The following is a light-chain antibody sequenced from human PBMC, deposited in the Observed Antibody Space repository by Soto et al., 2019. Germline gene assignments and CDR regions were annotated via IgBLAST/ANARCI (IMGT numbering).Light chain of an antibody. CDR3: QPYGRPPIT. CDR2: GAS. V-gene: IGKV3-20*01. CDR1: QSVSSSY. Sequence: EIVLTQSPGTLSLSPGERATLSCRASQSVSSSYLAWYQQKPGQAPRLRIYGASSRATGITDRFSGSGSGRDFTLTISRLEPEDFSVYYCQPYGRPPITFGQGTRLEIK. J-gene: IGKJ5*01.